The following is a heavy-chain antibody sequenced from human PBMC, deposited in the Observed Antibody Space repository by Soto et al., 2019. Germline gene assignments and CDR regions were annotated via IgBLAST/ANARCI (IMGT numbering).Heavy chain of an antibody. J-gene: IGHJ4*02. CDR1: GFTFSSYE. CDR2: ITSSGTNI. D-gene: IGHD6-19*01. V-gene: IGHV3-48*03. Sequence: EVQLVESGGGLVQPGGSLRLSCAASGFTFSSYEMHWVRQAPGRGLEWLTHITSSGTNIFYGDSVKGRFTISRDNARNSLSLQMHSMRDEDTAVYYCARGYSGGWARGGYFDYWGQGALVTVSS. CDR3: ARGYSGGWARGGYFDY.